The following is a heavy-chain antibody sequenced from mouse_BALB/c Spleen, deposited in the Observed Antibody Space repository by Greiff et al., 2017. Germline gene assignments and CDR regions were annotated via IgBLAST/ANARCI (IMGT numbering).Heavy chain of an antibody. CDR1: GFTFSSYA. V-gene: IGHV5-6-5*01. CDR3: ARVRGDAMDY. D-gene: IGHD1-1*01. Sequence: DVHLVESGGGLVKPGGSLKLSCAASGFTFSSYAMSWVRQTPEKRLEWVASISSGGSTYYPDSVKGRFTISRDNARNILYLQMSSLRSEDTAMYYCARVRGDAMDYWGQGTSVTVSS. CDR2: ISSGGST. J-gene: IGHJ4*01.